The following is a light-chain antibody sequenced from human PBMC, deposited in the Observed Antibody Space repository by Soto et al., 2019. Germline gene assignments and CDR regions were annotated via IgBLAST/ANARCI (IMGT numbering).Light chain of an antibody. CDR1: TGAVTSGHY. J-gene: IGLJ2*01. CDR2: DTS. V-gene: IGLV7-46*01. Sequence: QAVVTQEPSLTVSPGGTVTLTCGSSTGAVTSGHYPYWFQQKPGQAPRTLIYDTSNKHSWTPARFSGSLLGGKAALTLSGAQPEDWAEYYCLPSYSGARYVVFGGGTQLTVL. CDR3: LPSYSGARYVV.